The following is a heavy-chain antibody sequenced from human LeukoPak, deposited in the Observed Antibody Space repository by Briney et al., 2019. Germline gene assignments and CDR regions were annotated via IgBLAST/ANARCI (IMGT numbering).Heavy chain of an antibody. CDR3: AAGGRV. J-gene: IGHJ6*02. V-gene: IGHV3-15*01. Sequence: GGSLRLSCAASGFTFSSYSMNWVRQAPGKGLEWVGRIQSKTDGGTTEYAAPVKGRFTISRDDSTNTLYLQMNSLKTEDTGVYYCAAGGRVWGQGTTVTVSS. CDR1: GFTFSSYS. D-gene: IGHD3-10*01. CDR2: IQSKTDGGTT.